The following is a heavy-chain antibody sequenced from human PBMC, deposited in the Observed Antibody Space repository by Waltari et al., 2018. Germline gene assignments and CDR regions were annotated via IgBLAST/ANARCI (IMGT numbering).Heavy chain of an antibody. CDR1: GLTFSSYW. CDR3: ATDRYSSSALPDH. V-gene: IGHV3-7*01. J-gene: IGHJ4*02. D-gene: IGHD5-12*01. CDR2: IKQDGSEK. Sequence: EVQLVESGGGLVQPGGSLRLSCAASGLTFSSYWMSWVRQAPGKGLEGVANIKQDGSEKNYVDSVKGRFTISRDNAKNSLYLQLNSLRAEDTALYYCATDRYSSSALPDHWGQGTLVTVSS.